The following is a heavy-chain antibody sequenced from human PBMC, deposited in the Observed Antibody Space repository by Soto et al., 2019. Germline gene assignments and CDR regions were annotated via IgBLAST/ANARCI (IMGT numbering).Heavy chain of an antibody. Sequence: GGSLRLSCAASGFTFSSYAMHWVRQAPGKGLEWVADITQDGSNKYYVDSVKGRFTISRDNAKNTLYLQMNSLRAEDTAVYYCAKDRYSSGWYSFDYWGQGTLVTVSS. J-gene: IGHJ4*02. CDR2: ITQDGSNK. CDR1: GFTFSSYA. D-gene: IGHD6-19*01. V-gene: IGHV3-30-3*01. CDR3: AKDRYSSGWYSFDY.